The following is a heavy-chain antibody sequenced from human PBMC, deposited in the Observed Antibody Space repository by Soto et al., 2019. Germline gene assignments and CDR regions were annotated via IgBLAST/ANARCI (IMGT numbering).Heavy chain of an antibody. CDR2: VWHDGRNK. V-gene: IGHV3-33*01. Sequence: QVQLVQSGGGVVQPGRSLRLSCEMSGFRFRDYGMHWVRQAPGKGLEWVAVVWHDGRNKHYADSVKGRFTVSRDNSKSTLFLQMDTLRAEDTAVYYCARAPSAAGTVGFDFWGQGTPVTVSS. D-gene: IGHD1-1*01. CDR3: ARAPSAAGTVGFDF. CDR1: GFRFRDYG. J-gene: IGHJ4*02.